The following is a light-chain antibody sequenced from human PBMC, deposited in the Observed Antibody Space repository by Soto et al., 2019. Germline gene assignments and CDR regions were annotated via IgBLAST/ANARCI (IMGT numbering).Light chain of an antibody. J-gene: IGKJ3*01. CDR2: ATS. Sequence: EVVLTQSPATLSLSPGEGATLSCRASQSIGNYLAWYQQKPGQAPRLLIYATSNRATGIPARFSGSGSGTDFTLTISSLEPEDFAVYYCQQRSDWPPKITFGPGTKVDIK. V-gene: IGKV3-11*01. CDR3: QQRSDWPPKIT. CDR1: QSIGNY.